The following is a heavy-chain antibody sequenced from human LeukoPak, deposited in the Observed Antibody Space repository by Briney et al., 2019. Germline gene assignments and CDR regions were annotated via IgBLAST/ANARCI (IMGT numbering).Heavy chain of an antibody. CDR3: ATPRTVTRNY. CDR1: GFTFSSYA. Sequence: PGGSLRLSCAASGFTFSSYAMSWVRQAPGKGLEWVSSISGSGGRTHYADSVRGRFTISRDNSKNTLYLQMDSLRAEDTAVYYCATPRTVTRNYWGQGNLVTVSS. CDR2: ISGSGGRT. D-gene: IGHD4-17*01. V-gene: IGHV3-23*01. J-gene: IGHJ4*02.